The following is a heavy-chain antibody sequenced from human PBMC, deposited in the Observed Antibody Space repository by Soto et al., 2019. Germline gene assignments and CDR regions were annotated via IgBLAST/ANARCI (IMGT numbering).Heavy chain of an antibody. CDR3: ARDSLGYCSSTSCPVNYMDV. D-gene: IGHD2-2*01. V-gene: IGHV3-33*01. CDR1: GFTFSSYG. CDR2: IWYDGSNK. Sequence: QVQLVESGGGVVQPGRSLRLSCAASGFTFSSYGMHWVRQAPGKGLEWVAVIWYDGSNKYYADSVKGRFTISRDNSKNTLYLQMNSPRAEDTAVYYCARDSLGYCSSTSCPVNYMDVWGKGTTVTVSS. J-gene: IGHJ6*03.